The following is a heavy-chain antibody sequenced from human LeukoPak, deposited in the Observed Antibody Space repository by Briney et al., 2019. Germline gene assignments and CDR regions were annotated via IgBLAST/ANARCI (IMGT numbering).Heavy chain of an antibody. CDR1: GFTFSSYS. V-gene: IGHV3-33*01. CDR3: ARGDSGVDY. CDR2: IGYDGSDK. J-gene: IGHJ4*02. Sequence: PGGSLRLSCAASGFTFSSYSMHWVRQAPGKGLEWVTMIGYDGSDKYYADSVKGRFTISRDNAKNSLYLQMNSLRAEDTAVYYCARGDSGVDYWGQGTLVTVSS. D-gene: IGHD1-26*01.